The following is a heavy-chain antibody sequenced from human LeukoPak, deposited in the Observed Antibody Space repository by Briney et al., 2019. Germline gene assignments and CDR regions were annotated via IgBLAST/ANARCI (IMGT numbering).Heavy chain of an antibody. CDR2: ISYDGSNK. Sequence: GSSLRLSCAASGFTFSSYGMHWVRKAPGKGLEWVAVISYDGSNKYYADSVKGRFTISRDNSKNTLYLQMNSLRAEDTAVYYCAKDEIRYGYVGGFDYWGQGTLVTVSS. V-gene: IGHV3-30*18. D-gene: IGHD5-18*01. CDR1: GFTFSSYG. J-gene: IGHJ4*02. CDR3: AKDEIRYGYVGGFDY.